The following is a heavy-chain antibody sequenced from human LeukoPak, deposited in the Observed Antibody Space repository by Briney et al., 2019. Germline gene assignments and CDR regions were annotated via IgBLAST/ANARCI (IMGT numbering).Heavy chain of an antibody. V-gene: IGHV4-39*07. J-gene: IGHJ4*02. CDR3: ARLNAVVATMS. Sequence: SETLSLTCTVSGGSISTSSYYWGWVRQPPGKGLEWIGNIFYSGSTYYSPSLKSRVTISLDTSRNQFSLKLNSVTAADTAVYYCARLNAVVATMSWGQGTLVTVSS. CDR1: GGSISTSSYY. D-gene: IGHD5-12*01. CDR2: IFYSGST.